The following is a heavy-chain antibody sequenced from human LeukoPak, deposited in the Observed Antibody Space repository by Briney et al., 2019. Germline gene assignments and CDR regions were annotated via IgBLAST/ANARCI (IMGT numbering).Heavy chain of an antibody. J-gene: IGHJ4*02. D-gene: IGHD4-11*01. CDR1: GFTFSSYA. CDR3: ATETVTPYYFDY. Sequence: PGGSLXLSCAASGFTFSSYAMHWVRQAPGKGLEWMGGFDPEDGETIYAQKFQGRVTMTEDTSTDTAYMELSSLRSEDTAVYYCATETVTPYYFDYWGQGTLVTVSS. CDR2: FDPEDGET. V-gene: IGHV1-24*01.